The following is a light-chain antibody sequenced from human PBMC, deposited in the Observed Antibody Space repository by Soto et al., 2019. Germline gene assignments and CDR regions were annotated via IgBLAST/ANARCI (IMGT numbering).Light chain of an antibody. CDR3: QQYGSLPDT. CDR1: QSVSSSY. CDR2: GAS. J-gene: IGKJ2*01. Sequence: EIVLTQSPGTLSLSPGERATLSCRASQSVSSSYLAWYQQKPGQAPRLLIYGASSRATGIPDRFSGSGSGTDFTLTISILEPEDFAVYSCQQYGSLPDTFGQETKLEIK. V-gene: IGKV3-20*01.